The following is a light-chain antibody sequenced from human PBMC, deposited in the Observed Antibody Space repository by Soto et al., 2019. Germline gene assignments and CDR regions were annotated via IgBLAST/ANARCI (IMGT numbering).Light chain of an antibody. CDR2: KVS. CDR3: MQGTHWPPYS. V-gene: IGKV2-30*01. CDR1: QSLVYRDGNTY. Sequence: VVLTQSPLSLPVTLGQPASISCRSSQSLVYRDGNTYLNWFQQRPGQSPRRLIYKVSDRDSGGQDRFSDSGSGTDFTMKISRVEAEDVGVYYCMQGTHWPPYSFGQGTKLEIK. J-gene: IGKJ2*03.